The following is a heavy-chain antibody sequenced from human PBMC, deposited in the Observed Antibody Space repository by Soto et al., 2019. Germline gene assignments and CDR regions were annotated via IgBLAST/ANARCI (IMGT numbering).Heavy chain of an antibody. Sequence: PSETLSLTCAVSGYSISSSNWWGWIRQPPGKGLEWIGYIYYSGSTYYNPSLKSRVTMSVDTSKNQFSLKLSSVTAVDTAVYYCASLNDSGAFDIWGQGTMVTVSS. CDR1: GYSISSSNW. V-gene: IGHV4-28*01. CDR2: IYYSGST. CDR3: ASLNDSGAFDI. D-gene: IGHD6-25*01. J-gene: IGHJ3*02.